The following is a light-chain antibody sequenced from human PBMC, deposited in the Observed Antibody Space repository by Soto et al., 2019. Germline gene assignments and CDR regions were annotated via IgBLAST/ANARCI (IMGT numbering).Light chain of an antibody. CDR2: GAS. Sequence: EIVMTQSPAALSVSPGERATLSCRASQSFISNLAWYQHKPGQAPRPIIYGASNRATGIPARFSGSGSGTEFTLNISRLQYEDFAVYSCQRYNKWRTFGQGSKVDIK. V-gene: IGKV3-15*01. J-gene: IGKJ1*01. CDR3: QRYNKWRT. CDR1: QSFISN.